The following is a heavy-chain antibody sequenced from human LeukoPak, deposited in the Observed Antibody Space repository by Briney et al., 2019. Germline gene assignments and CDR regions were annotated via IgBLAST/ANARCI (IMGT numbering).Heavy chain of an antibody. CDR2: IICSSSYI. CDR1: GFTFSSYS. Sequence: GGSLRLSCAASGFTFSSYSMNWVRQAPGKGLEWVSSIICSSSYIYYADSVKGRFTISRDNAKNSLYLQMNSLRAEDTAVYYCARDQAYYYDSSGYYLDAFDIWGQGTMVTVSS. D-gene: IGHD3-22*01. V-gene: IGHV3-21*01. J-gene: IGHJ3*02. CDR3: ARDQAYYYDSSGYYLDAFDI.